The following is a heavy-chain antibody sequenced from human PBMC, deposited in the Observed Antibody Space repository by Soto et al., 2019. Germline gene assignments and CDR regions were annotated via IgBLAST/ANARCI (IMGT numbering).Heavy chain of an antibody. D-gene: IGHD5-18*01. V-gene: IGHV3-53*01. CDR1: GLTVSSSY. CDR3: ARVREPEYSSAIFFDI. CDR2: IYSAGST. J-gene: IGHJ4*02. Sequence: PGGSLRLSCAASGLTVSSSYMSWVRQAPGKGRRWVSVIYSAGSTYYANSVKGRFTISRDISTNMVYLQMSSLTDEDTAVYYCARVREPEYSSAIFFDIWGQGALVTVSS.